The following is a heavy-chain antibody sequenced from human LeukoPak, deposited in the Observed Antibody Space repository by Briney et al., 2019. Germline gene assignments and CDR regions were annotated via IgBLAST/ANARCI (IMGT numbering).Heavy chain of an antibody. D-gene: IGHD3-22*01. Sequence: GESLKISCKGSGYSFTSYWIGWVRQMPGKGLEWMGIIYPGDSDTRYSPSFQGQVTISADKSISTAYLQWSSLKASDTAMYYCARIYYDSSGYYYEAFDYWGQGTLVTVSS. J-gene: IGHJ4*02. CDR1: GYSFTSYW. CDR2: IYPGDSDT. CDR3: ARIYYDSSGYYYEAFDY. V-gene: IGHV5-51*01.